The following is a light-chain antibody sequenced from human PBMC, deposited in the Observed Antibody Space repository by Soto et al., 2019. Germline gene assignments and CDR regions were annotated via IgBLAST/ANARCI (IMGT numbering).Light chain of an antibody. Sequence: IQMTQSPSSLSASVGDRVTITCQASQDIQNYINWYQHTPGKAPKLLIFDASNLQAGVASRFSGRASGTDFFLTISSLHPEDFATYFCQQHHDFPYTFGQGTKVDSK. V-gene: IGKV1-33*01. J-gene: IGKJ2*01. CDR2: DAS. CDR1: QDIQNY. CDR3: QQHHDFPYT.